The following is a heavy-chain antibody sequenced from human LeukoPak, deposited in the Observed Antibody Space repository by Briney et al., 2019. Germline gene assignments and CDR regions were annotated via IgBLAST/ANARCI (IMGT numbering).Heavy chain of an antibody. CDR2: IKQDGSEK. D-gene: IGHD6-19*01. V-gene: IGHV3-7*03. CDR1: GFTFSSYW. Sequence: GGSLRLSCAASGFTFSSYWMSWVRQAPGKGQEWVANIKQDGSEKYYVDSVKGRFTISRDNAKNSLYLQMNSLRAEDTAVYYCARWGQRGSGWAKLFDYWGQGTLVTVSS. J-gene: IGHJ4*02. CDR3: ARWGQRGSGWAKLFDY.